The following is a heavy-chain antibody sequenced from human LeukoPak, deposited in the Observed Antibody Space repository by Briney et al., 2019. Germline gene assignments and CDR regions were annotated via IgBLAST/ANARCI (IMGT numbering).Heavy chain of an antibody. D-gene: IGHD5-24*01. CDR1: GGSTSSYY. CDR2: IYTSGST. CDR3: ARDGDDYYYYGMDV. J-gene: IGHJ6*02. Sequence: SETLSLTCTVYGGSTSSYYWSWIRQPAGKGLAWIGRIYTSGSTIYNPSLKSRVTMSVDTSKNQFSLKLSSVTAADTAVYYCARDGDDYYYYGMDVWGQGNTVTVSS. V-gene: IGHV4-4*07.